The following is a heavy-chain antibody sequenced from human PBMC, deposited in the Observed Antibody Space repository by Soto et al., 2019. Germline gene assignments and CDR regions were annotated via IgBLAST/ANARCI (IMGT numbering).Heavy chain of an antibody. CDR2: IIPILGIA. CDR3: AGDVPESRLCAGSCYGAFGI. Sequence: QVQLVQSGAEVKKPGSSVKVSCKVSGGTFSSYTISWVRQAPGQGLEWMGRIIPILGIANYAQKLQGTVTVTTAKSTSTAYMELGSMRSEDTSVYCCAGDVPESRLCAGSCYGAFGIWCQGTMLTVSS. D-gene: IGHD2-15*01. J-gene: IGHJ3*02. V-gene: IGHV1-69*08. CDR1: GGTFSSYT.